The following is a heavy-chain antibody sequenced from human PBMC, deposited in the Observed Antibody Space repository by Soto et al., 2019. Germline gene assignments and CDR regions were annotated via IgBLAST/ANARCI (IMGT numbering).Heavy chain of an antibody. Sequence: QVQLQESGPGLVKPSETLSLTCSVSGGSISSYYWSWIRQHPGKGLEWIGYLFYSGRSGSTNHNPSLKSRVTISVDTSKNQFSLKLSSVTAADTAVYYCARTALGWFDPWGQGTLVTVSS. CDR3: ARTALGWFDP. CDR2: LFYSGRSGST. CDR1: GGSISSYY. V-gene: IGHV4-59*01. D-gene: IGHD2-21*02. J-gene: IGHJ5*02.